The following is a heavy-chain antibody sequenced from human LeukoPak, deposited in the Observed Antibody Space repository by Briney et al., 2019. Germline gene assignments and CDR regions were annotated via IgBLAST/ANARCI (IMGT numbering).Heavy chain of an antibody. Sequence: SETLSLTCTVSGGSITSYYWSWIRQPPGQGLEWIGYIYYTGNTNYNPSLRSRVTISVDTSKNQFSLKLNSVTAADTAVYYCARHPSAYATIDYWGQGTLVTVSS. D-gene: IGHD5-12*01. CDR1: GGSITSYY. J-gene: IGHJ4*02. CDR2: IYYTGNT. V-gene: IGHV4-59*08. CDR3: ARHPSAYATIDY.